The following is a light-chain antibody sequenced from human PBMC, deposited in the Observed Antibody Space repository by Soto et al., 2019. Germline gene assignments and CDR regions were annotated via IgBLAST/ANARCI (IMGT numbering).Light chain of an antibody. Sequence: DIQMTQSPSSLSASVGDRVTITCRASQSISSYLNWYQQKPRKAPKHLIYAASSLQSAVPSRSSGSGSGTDFTLTISTLQPEDFATYYCQQSYSTPYTFGQGTKLEIK. CDR3: QQSYSTPYT. J-gene: IGKJ2*01. V-gene: IGKV1-39*01. CDR1: QSISSY. CDR2: AAS.